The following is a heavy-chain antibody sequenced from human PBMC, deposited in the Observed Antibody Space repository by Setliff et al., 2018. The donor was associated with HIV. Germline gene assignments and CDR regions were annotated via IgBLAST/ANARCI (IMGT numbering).Heavy chain of an antibody. V-gene: IGHV1-2*02. Sequence: ASVKVSCKASGYTFIDYYIHWVRQAPGRGLEWMGWINTDNGITEYAENFQGRVAMTRDTSMSTAYMELNRLTFDDTAVYYCARDRNDFLWGSYRYTAGFDYWGHGTLVTVSS. J-gene: IGHJ4*01. CDR3: ARDRNDFLWGSYRYTAGFDY. CDR2: INTDNGIT. D-gene: IGHD3-16*02. CDR1: GYTFIDYY.